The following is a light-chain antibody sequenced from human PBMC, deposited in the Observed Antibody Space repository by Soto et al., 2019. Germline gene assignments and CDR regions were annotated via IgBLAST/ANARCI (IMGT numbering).Light chain of an antibody. CDR1: QTISTW. CDR2: HAS. Sequence: DIQMTQSPSTLSASVGDRFTITCRASQTISTWMAWYQQKPGKAPNLLIYHASKLAKGVTSRFSGSGSGTDFSFIITSLQREDLATYYCQQYYGLPPLTFGQGTRLEIK. J-gene: IGKJ5*01. CDR3: QQYYGLPPLT. V-gene: IGKV1-33*01.